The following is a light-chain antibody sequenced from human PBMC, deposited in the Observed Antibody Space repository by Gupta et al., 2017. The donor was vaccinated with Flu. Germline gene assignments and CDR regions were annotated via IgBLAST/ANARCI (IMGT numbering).Light chain of an antibody. V-gene: IGLV2-8*01. CDR1: SSDIGGFAL. CDR3: RSDAAGHMV. CDR2: EVT. J-gene: IGLJ2*01. Sequence: SALPQPPPAAGPPEQSVTTPSTGPSSDIGGFALVSWFQHHPGNAPKLFIYEVTERPSGVPARFSGSKSGNTASLTISGLHSDDEDDYYCRSDAAGHMVFGGGTRLTVL.